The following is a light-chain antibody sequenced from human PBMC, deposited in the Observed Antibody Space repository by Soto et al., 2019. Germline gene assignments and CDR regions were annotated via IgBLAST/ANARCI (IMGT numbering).Light chain of an antibody. V-gene: IGKV3-20*01. J-gene: IGKJ4*01. Sequence: EIVLTQSPGTLSLSPGERATLSCRASQSFASTYLAWYQQKPGQAPRLLIYGASSRATGIPDRFSGSGSGTDFTLTISRLEPEDFAVYYCQQFGRAPLTFGGGTKV. CDR1: QSFASTY. CDR2: GAS. CDR3: QQFGRAPLT.